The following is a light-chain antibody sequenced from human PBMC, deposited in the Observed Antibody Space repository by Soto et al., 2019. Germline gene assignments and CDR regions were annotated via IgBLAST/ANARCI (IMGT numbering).Light chain of an antibody. CDR3: QQYGRSPRT. Sequence: EIVLTQSPGTLSLSPGERATLSCRASQSVDSTYLAWYQQKPGQAPRLLIYGASSMATGIPDRFSGSGSGTDFTLTISRLEPEDFAVYYCQQYGRSPRTFGQGTRVEI. V-gene: IGKV3-20*01. J-gene: IGKJ1*01. CDR1: QSVDSTY. CDR2: GAS.